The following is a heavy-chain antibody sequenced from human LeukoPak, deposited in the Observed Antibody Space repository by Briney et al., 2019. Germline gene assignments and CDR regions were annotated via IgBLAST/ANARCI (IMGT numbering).Heavy chain of an antibody. CDR2: IFTSGSP. CDR3: ARRWNYKDGFD. D-gene: IGHD1-7*01. CDR1: GGFISSGTHY. V-gene: IGHV4-61*02. J-gene: IGHJ3*01. Sequence: SETLSLTCDVSGGFISSGTHYWTWIRQPVGKGLEWLGRIFTSGSPTYNSSLESRLTISMDKSKNQFFLKLTSVTAADTAMYYCARRWNYKDGFD.